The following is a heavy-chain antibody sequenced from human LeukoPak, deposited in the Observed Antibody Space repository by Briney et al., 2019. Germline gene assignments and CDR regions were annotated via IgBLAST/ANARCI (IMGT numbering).Heavy chain of an antibody. J-gene: IGHJ4*02. Sequence: SGPTLVNPPQTLTLTCTFSGFSLSTGGMCLSWIRQPPGKALEWLARIDWDDHKYYSTSLKTRLTISKDTSKNHVVLTMTNMDPVDTATYFCARIQCDVKARSLDSWGQGTLVTVSS. CDR3: ARIQCDVKARSLDS. CDR2: IDWDDHK. V-gene: IGHV2-70*11. CDR1: GFSLSTGGMC. D-gene: IGHD6-6*01.